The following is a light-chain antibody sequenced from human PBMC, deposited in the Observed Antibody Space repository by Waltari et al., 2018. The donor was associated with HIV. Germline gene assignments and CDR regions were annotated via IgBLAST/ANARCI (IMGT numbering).Light chain of an antibody. CDR3: VGWDSSLSAYV. CDR2: KNL. CDR1: SSNIENDN. V-gene: IGLV1-47*01. Sequence: QSFLPQPPSASGTPGQTVTISCSGSSSNIENDNVYWYQQLPGMTPKLLIYKNLLRPSGVPDRFAASKSSTAASLTISGLRAADEADYYCVGWDSSLSAYVFGAGTKVAVL. J-gene: IGLJ1*01.